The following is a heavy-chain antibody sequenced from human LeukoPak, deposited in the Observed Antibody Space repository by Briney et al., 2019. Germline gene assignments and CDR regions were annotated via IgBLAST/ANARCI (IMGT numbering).Heavy chain of an antibody. V-gene: IGHV3-7*03. D-gene: IGHD3-22*01. J-gene: IGHJ4*02. CDR2: IKPDGSEK. Sequence: PGGSVRLSCAASGFTFSTYWMSWVRQAPGKGLEWVANIKPDGSEKYYVDSVKGRFTISRDNAKSSLFLQMNSLRAEDTAVYYCAKDRAMIVVVINYFDYWGQGTLVTVSS. CDR3: AKDRAMIVVVINYFDY. CDR1: GFTFSTYW.